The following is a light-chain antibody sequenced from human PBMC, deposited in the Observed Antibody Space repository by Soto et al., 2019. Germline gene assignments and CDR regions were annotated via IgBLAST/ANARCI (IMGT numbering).Light chain of an antibody. CDR3: QQSYSTPYSS. V-gene: IGKV1-39*01. Sequence: DIQMTQSPSSLSASVGDRVTITCRASQSISSYLNWYQQKPGKAPKLLIYAASSLQSGVPSRFSGSGSGTDLTLTISSLQPEDFATYYCQQSYSTPYSSFGPGTKVDIK. J-gene: IGKJ3*01. CDR1: QSISSY. CDR2: AAS.